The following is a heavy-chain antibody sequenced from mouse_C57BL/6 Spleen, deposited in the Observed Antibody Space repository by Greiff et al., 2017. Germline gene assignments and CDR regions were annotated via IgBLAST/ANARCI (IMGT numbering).Heavy chain of an antibody. CDR2: ISNGGGST. D-gene: IGHD2-4*01. CDR3: ARPYDYDGFGYFDV. CDR1: GFTFSDYG. J-gene: IGHJ1*03. Sequence: EVQLVESGGGLVKPGGSLKLSCAASGFTFSDYGMHWVRQAPEKRLEWVAYISNGGGSTYYPDTVKGRFTISRDNAKNTLYLQMSRLKSEDTAMYYCARPYDYDGFGYFDVWGTGTTVTVSS. V-gene: IGHV5-12*01.